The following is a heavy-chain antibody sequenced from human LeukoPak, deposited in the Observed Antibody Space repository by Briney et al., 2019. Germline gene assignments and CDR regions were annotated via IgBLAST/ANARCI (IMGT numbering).Heavy chain of an antibody. CDR3: AKRFGGSGWYTY. CDR2: ISVSGGST. D-gene: IGHD6-13*01. Sequence: PGGSLRLSCGASGFSFSSSAMSWVRQAPGKGLEWVSTISVSGGSTYYADSGKGRFTISRDNSKSTLYMQMNSLRAEDTAVYFCAKRFGGSGWYTYWGQGTLVTVSS. V-gene: IGHV3-23*01. J-gene: IGHJ4*02. CDR1: GFSFSSSA.